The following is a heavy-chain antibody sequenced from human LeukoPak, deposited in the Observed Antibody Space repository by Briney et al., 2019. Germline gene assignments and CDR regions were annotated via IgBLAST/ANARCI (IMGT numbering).Heavy chain of an antibody. J-gene: IGHJ4*02. CDR1: GFTFTSYV. CDR3: ARGRVNYYDSSGYNR. V-gene: IGHV3-30-3*01. D-gene: IGHD3-22*01. CDR2: ISYDGTNK. Sequence: GGSLRLSCAASGFTFTSYVMHWVRQAPGKGLEWVAVISYDGTNKYYADSVKGRFTISRDNSKNSLYLQMNSLRAEDTAVYYCARGRVNYYDSSGYNRWGQGTLVTVSS.